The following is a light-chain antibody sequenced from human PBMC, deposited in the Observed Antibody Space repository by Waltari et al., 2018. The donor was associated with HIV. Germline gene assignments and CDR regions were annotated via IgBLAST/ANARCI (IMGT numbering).Light chain of an antibody. CDR1: QSVLYSSNNKNY. CDR3: QQYYSTPRT. V-gene: IGKV4-1*01. Sequence: DIVMTQSPDSLVVSLGERATINCKSSQSVLYSSNNKNYLAWYQQKPGQPPKLLIYWASTRESGVPDRFSGSGSGTDVTLTISSLQAEDVAVYYCQQYYSTPRTFGQGTKLEIK. J-gene: IGKJ2*01. CDR2: WAS.